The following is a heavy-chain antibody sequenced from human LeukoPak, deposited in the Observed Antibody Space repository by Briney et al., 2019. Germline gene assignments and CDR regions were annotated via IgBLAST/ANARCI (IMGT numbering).Heavy chain of an antibody. Sequence: GGSLRLSCAASGFTFSGYRMNWVRQAPGKGLEWVSYISSTSSTIYYADSVKGRFTISRDNAKNSLYLQMHSLRDGDTAVYYCATGGYFDLWGRGTLVTVSS. CDR2: ISSTSSTI. J-gene: IGHJ2*01. CDR3: ATGGYFDL. CDR1: GFTFSGYR. V-gene: IGHV3-48*02.